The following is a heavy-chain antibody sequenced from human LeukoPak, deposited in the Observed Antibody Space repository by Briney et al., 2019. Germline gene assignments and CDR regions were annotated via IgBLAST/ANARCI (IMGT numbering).Heavy chain of an antibody. V-gene: IGHV3-7*01. D-gene: IGHD3-22*01. CDR2: IKQDGSEK. CDR1: GFTFSSYW. Sequence: GGSLRLSCAASGFTFSSYWMSWVRQAPGKGLEWVANIKQDGSEKYYVDSVKGRFTISRDNAKNSLYLQMNSLRAEDTAVYYCARPNRPYYYDSSGLDAFDIWGQGTMVTVSS. CDR3: ARPNRPYYYDSSGLDAFDI. J-gene: IGHJ3*02.